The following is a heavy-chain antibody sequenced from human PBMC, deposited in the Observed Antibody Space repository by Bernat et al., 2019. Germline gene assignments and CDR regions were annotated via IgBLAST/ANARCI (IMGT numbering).Heavy chain of an antibody. CDR1: GFTFSSYG. V-gene: IGHV3-30*18. Sequence: QVQLVESGGGVVQPGRSLRLSCAASGFTFSSYGMHWVRQAPGKGLEWVAVISYDGSNKYYADSVKGRFTISRDNSKNTLYLQMNSLRAEDTAVYYCAKDGGEGFDYWGQGTLVTVSS. CDR3: AKDGGEGFDY. D-gene: IGHD3-10*01. J-gene: IGHJ4*02. CDR2: ISYDGSNK.